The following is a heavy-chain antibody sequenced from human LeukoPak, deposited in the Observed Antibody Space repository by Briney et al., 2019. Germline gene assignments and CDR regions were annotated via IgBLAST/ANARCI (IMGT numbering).Heavy chain of an antibody. V-gene: IGHV5-51*01. CDR2: INPGDSDT. J-gene: IGHJ4*02. CDR1: GYTFTNYW. D-gene: IGHD6-13*01. CDR3: ARHMGSSSRVAPLGY. Sequence: GESLKISCKGSGYTFTNYWIGWVCQMPGKGLEWMGIINPGDSDTRYSPSFQGQVTISADKSINTASLQWSSLKASDTAMYYCARHMGSSSRVAPLGYWGQGTLVTVSS.